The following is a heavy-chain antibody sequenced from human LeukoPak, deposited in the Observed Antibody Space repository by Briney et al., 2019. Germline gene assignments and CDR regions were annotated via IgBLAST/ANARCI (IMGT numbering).Heavy chain of an antibody. Sequence: GGSLRLSCAASGFAFSDHYMDWVRQAPGKGLEWVGRSRDKARGYTTEYAASVRDRFSISRDDATSSLYLQMNSLKTEDTAVYYCARGFCGGGRCYSDPSWGHGTLVTVSS. CDR3: ARGFCGGGRCYSDPS. CDR2: SRDKARGYTT. V-gene: IGHV3-72*01. D-gene: IGHD2-15*01. CDR1: GFAFSDHY. J-gene: IGHJ5*01.